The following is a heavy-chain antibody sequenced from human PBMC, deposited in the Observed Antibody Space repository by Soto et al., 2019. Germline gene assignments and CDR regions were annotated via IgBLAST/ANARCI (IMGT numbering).Heavy chain of an antibody. J-gene: IGHJ4*02. D-gene: IGHD1-26*01. CDR3: AKGQNSGTYRFYFDY. Sequence: GGSLRLSCAASGITLSSYAMSWVRQAPGKGPEWVSGISASGGSTSYADSVKGRFTIARDNSKNTLYLQMNSLRADDTAVYHCAKGQNSGTYRFYFDYWGQGALVTVSS. CDR1: GITLSSYA. V-gene: IGHV3-23*01. CDR2: ISASGGST.